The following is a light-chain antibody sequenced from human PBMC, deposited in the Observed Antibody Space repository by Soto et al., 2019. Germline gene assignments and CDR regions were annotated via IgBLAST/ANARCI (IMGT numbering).Light chain of an antibody. J-gene: IGLJ1*01. Sequence: QSALTQPRSVSGSPGQSVTISCTGTSSDFGGYNYVSWYQHHPGKAPKLMIYDVSERPSGVPDRFSGSKSGNTASLTISGLQAEDEADYYCCSYAGIYSYVFGTGTKLTVL. CDR3: CSYAGIYSYV. CDR1: SSDFGGYNY. CDR2: DVS. V-gene: IGLV2-11*01.